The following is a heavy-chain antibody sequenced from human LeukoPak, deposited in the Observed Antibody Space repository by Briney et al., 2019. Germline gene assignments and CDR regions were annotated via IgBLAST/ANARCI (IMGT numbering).Heavy chain of an antibody. Sequence: SETLSLTCAVYGGSFSGYYWSWIRQPPGKGLEWTGEINHSGSTNYNPSLKSRVTVSVDTSKNQFSLKLSSVTAADTAVYYCARGPYRDYDSSGYYSFDYWGQGTLVTVSS. D-gene: IGHD3-22*01. CDR3: ARGPYRDYDSSGYYSFDY. CDR2: INHSGST. CDR1: GGSFSGYY. J-gene: IGHJ4*02. V-gene: IGHV4-34*01.